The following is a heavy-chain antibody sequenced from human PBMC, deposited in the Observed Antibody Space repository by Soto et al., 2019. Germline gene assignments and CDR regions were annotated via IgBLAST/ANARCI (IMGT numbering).Heavy chain of an antibody. CDR3: ERAGDIVLVPAAIYP. Sequence: QVQLVESGGGVVQPERSLRLSCSASGFTFSSFGMHWVRQAPGKGLEWVTLIWYDGSSQYYADSVTGRFTISRDNSKNTLYLQMNSLRAEDTAVYYCERAGDIVLVPAAIYPWGQGTLVTVSS. J-gene: IGHJ5*02. CDR2: IWYDGSSQ. D-gene: IGHD2-2*01. V-gene: IGHV3-33*01. CDR1: GFTFSSFG.